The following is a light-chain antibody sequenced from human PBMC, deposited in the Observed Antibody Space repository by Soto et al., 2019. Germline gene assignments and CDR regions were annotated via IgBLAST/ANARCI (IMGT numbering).Light chain of an antibody. CDR2: AAS. J-gene: IGKJ4*01. CDR3: QQSKNFPLT. Sequence: DIELTQTPSSASAAVGDRVTITCRASQDVSSYLAWYQQKPGKAPRLLIFAASSLQSGVPFRFSGSGSGRDFTLTISSLQHEDFAIYYCQQSKNFPLTFGGGSKVDIK. V-gene: IGKV1-12*01. CDR1: QDVSSY.